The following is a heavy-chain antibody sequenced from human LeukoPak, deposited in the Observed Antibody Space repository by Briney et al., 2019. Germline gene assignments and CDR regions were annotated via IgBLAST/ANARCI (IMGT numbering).Heavy chain of an antibody. V-gene: IGHV4-61*02. J-gene: IGHJ4*02. D-gene: IGHD5-18*01. CDR2: IYTSGST. CDR1: GGSISSGSYY. Sequence: SETLSLTCTVSGGSISSGSYYWSWIRQPAAKGLEWIGRIYTSGSTNYNPSLKSRVTISVDTSKNQFSLKLSSVTAADTAVYYCARELDTAMVTYYFDYWGQGTLVTVSS. CDR3: ARELDTAMVTYYFDY.